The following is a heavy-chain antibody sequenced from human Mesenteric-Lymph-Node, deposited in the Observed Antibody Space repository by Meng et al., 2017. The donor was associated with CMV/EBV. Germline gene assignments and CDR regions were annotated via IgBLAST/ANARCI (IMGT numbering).Heavy chain of an antibody. J-gene: IGHJ4*02. CDR1: GFTFSFYW. Sequence: GESLKISCAASGFTFSFYWMHWVRQAPGTGLVWLSRINGDGSNTNYADSVRGRFSISRDNAQNTLYLQMHDLRVEDTAVYFCARAIGGYDDYWGQGTLVTVSS. V-gene: IGHV3-74*01. CDR3: ARAIGGYDDY. CDR2: INGDGSNT. D-gene: IGHD5-12*01.